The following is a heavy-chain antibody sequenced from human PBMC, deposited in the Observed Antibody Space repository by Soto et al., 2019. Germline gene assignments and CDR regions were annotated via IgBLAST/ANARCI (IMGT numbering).Heavy chain of an antibody. CDR1: GDTFTSNG. CDR2: ISIYNGNT. CDR3: AWPPGSTSRPLVFYY. V-gene: IGHV1-18*04. J-gene: IGHJ4*02. Sequence: QVQVVQSGAEVKRPGASVKVSCKSSGDTFTSNGISWVRQAPGQGLEWLAWISIYNGNTQYAQKVKGRVTMTTDTSTNKAYMDLSSLRSDDTAVYYCAWPPGSTSRPLVFYYWGQGTLVTVSA. D-gene: IGHD6-6*01.